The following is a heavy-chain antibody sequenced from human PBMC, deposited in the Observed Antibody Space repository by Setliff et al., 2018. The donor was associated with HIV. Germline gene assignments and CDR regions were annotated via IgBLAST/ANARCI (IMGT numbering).Heavy chain of an antibody. V-gene: IGHV1-69*05. D-gene: IGHD3-9*01. CDR2: IILMFGTG. Sequence: SVKVSCKASGYTFTSYAVNWVRQAPGQGLEWMGGIILMFGTGFYAQKFQGRVTITTDESRSTAYMELSSLSSEDTAFYFCARADYDLLTGSYGALDSWGQGTLVTVSS. CDR1: GYTFTSYA. CDR3: ARADYDLLTGSYGALDS. J-gene: IGHJ4*02.